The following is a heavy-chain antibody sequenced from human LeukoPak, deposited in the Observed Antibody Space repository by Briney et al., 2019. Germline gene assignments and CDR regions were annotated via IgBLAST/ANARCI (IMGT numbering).Heavy chain of an antibody. CDR2: ISSRSSYI. Sequence: GGSLRLSCAASGFTFSTYNMNWVRQAPGKGLEWVSSISSRSSYIYYADSVKGRFTISRDNAKNSLFLQMNSLRAEDTAVYYCARESVVGDMDVWGQGTTVAVSS. D-gene: IGHD4-17*01. J-gene: IGHJ6*02. V-gene: IGHV3-21*01. CDR3: ARESVVGDMDV. CDR1: GFTFSTYN.